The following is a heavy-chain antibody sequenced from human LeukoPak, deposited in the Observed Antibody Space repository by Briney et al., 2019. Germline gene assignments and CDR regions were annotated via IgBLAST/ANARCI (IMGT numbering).Heavy chain of an antibody. D-gene: IGHD4-17*01. V-gene: IGHV4-34*01. CDR1: GGSFSGYY. Sequence: SETLSLTCAVYGGSFSGYYWSWIRQPPGKGLEWIGEINHSGSTNYNPSLKSRVTISVDTSKNQFSLKLSSVTAADTAVYYCARGHGDYANWYFDLWGRGTLVTVSS. CDR3: ARGHGDYANWYFDL. CDR2: INHSGST. J-gene: IGHJ2*01.